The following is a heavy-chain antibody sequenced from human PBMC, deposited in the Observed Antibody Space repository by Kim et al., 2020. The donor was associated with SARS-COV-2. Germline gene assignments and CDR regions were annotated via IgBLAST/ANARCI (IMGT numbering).Heavy chain of an antibody. CDR3: ARTWTKLWPLDN. Sequence: GGSLRLSCAASGFTFSSYWMHWVRQAPGKGLVWVSLINSDGSSTSYADSVKGRFTISRDNAKNTLYVQMNSLRAEDTAVYYCARTWTKLWPLDNWGQGTLVTVSS. CDR1: GFTFSSYW. D-gene: IGHD5-18*01. CDR2: INSDGSST. J-gene: IGHJ4*02. V-gene: IGHV3-74*01.